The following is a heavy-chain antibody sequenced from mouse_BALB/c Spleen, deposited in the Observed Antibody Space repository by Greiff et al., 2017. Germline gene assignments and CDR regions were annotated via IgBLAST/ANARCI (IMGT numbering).Heavy chain of an antibody. CDR3: ARPYSSGYVGYFDY. D-gene: IGHD3-1*01. V-gene: IGHV1-54*01. CDR1: GYAFTNYL. J-gene: IGHJ2*01. Sequence: VQVVESGAELVRPGTSVKVSCKASGYAFTNYLIEWVKQRPGQGLEWIGVINPGSGGTNYNEKFKGKATLTADKSSSTAYMQLSSLTSDDSAVYFCARPYSSGYVGYFDYWGQGTTLTVSS. CDR2: INPGSGGT.